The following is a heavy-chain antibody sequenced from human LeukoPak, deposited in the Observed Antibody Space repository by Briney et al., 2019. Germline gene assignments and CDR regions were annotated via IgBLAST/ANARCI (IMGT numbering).Heavy chain of an antibody. V-gene: IGHV5-51*01. CDR1: GYSFTIYW. Sequence: GESLKISCKGSGYSFTIYWIAWVRQMPGKGLEWMGIIYPGDSDTRYSPSFQGQVTISVDKSISPAYLQWSSLKASDTAMYYCARSPGPSYYYYYMDVWGKGTTVTVSS. J-gene: IGHJ6*03. CDR2: IYPGDSDT. CDR3: ARSPGPSYYYYYMDV.